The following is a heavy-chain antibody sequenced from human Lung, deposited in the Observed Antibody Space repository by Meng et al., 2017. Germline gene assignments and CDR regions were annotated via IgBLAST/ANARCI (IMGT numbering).Heavy chain of an antibody. Sequence: VRFQPVGAVLLKPSDTLSLTCVFSGVSFSDYYRSWIRQPPGKGLEWIGEINHSGSTNYNPSLESQATISVDTSQNNLSLKLSSVTAADSAVYYCARGPTTMAHDFDYWGQGTLVTVSS. CDR2: INHSGST. V-gene: IGHV4-34*01. CDR3: ARGPTTMAHDFDY. D-gene: IGHD4-11*01. J-gene: IGHJ4*02. CDR1: GVSFSDYY.